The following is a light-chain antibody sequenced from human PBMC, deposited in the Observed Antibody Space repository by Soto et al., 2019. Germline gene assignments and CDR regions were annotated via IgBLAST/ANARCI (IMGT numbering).Light chain of an antibody. CDR3: SSYTTHTTPYV. Sequence: QSALTQPASVSGSPGQSITISCTGTSSDIGAYNFVSWYQQHPGKAPKLVLYEVKNRPSGISDRFSGSKSGNTASLTISGLQAEDEADYYCSSYTTHTTPYVFGTGTKVTVL. V-gene: IGLV2-14*01. J-gene: IGLJ1*01. CDR1: SSDIGAYNF. CDR2: EVK.